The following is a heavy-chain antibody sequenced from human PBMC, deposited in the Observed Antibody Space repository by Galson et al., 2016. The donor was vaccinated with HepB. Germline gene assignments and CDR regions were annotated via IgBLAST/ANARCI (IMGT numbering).Heavy chain of an antibody. V-gene: IGHV3-49*03. CDR3: SRVALEGATIANC. D-gene: IGHD1-26*01. CDR2: IRENAFGGTA. CDR1: GFTVGDYP. J-gene: IGHJ4*02. Sequence: SLRLSCATSGFTVGDYPLSWFRRAPGKGLEWLSFIRENAFGGTAHYAASVRGRFTMSRDDSSNTVDLQMNSLKTEDTAIYYCSRVALEGATIANCWGQGTLVTVSS.